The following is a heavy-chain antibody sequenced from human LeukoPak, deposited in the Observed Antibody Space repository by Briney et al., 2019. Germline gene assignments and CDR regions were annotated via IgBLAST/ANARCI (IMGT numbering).Heavy chain of an antibody. CDR2: LNSDGSST. CDR1: GFTFSSYW. Sequence: GGSLRLSCAASGFTFSSYWMHWVRQAPGKGLVWVSRLNSDGSSTSYADSVKGRFTISRDNAKNTLYLQMNSLRAEDTAVYYCTREEYSGYDLGYFDYWGQGTLVTVSS. CDR3: TREEYSGYDLGYFDY. V-gene: IGHV3-74*01. J-gene: IGHJ4*02. D-gene: IGHD5-12*01.